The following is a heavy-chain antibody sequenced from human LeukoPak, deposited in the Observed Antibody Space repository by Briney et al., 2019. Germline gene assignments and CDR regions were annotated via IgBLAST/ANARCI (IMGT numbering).Heavy chain of an antibody. D-gene: IGHD6-19*01. CDR2: INGDGSST. V-gene: IGHV3-74*03. CDR1: GFPFSSYW. J-gene: IGHJ4*02. Sequence: GGPLRLSCAASGFPFSSYWMHWVRQAPGKGLVWVSRINGDGSSTTYADSVKGRFTISRDNAKNTLYLQMNSLRAEDTAVYYCTRGSGGSKFDSWGQGTPVTVSS. CDR3: TRGSGGSKFDS.